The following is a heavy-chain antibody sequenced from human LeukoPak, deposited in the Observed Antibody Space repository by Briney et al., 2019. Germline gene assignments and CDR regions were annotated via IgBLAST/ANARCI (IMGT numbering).Heavy chain of an antibody. Sequence: SETLSLTCTVSGGSISSSSSYWGWIRQPPGKGLEWIGNIYYSGSTYYNPSLKSRVTISVDTSKNHSSLKLSSVTAADTAVYYCARQRGGGYWYFDLWGRGTLVTVSS. V-gene: IGHV4-39*01. CDR1: GGSISSSSSY. J-gene: IGHJ2*01. CDR2: IYYSGST. CDR3: ARQRGGGYWYFDL.